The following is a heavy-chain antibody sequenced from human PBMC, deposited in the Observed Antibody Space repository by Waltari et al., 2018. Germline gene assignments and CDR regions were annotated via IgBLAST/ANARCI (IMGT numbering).Heavy chain of an antibody. J-gene: IGHJ4*02. D-gene: IGHD6-19*01. Sequence: QVQLVPSGAEVKKPGASVKASCKPSGYTFTSYALHWVRQAPGQRLEWMGWINAGNGNTKYSQKFQGRVTITRDTSASTAYMELSSLRAEDTAVYYCAREVQWSRHVDYWGQGTLVTVSS. CDR1: GYTFTSYA. CDR2: INAGNGNT. CDR3: AREVQWSRHVDY. V-gene: IGHV1-3*01.